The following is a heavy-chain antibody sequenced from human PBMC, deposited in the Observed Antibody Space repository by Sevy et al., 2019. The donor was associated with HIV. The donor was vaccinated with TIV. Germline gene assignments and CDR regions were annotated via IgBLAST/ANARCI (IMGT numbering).Heavy chain of an antibody. V-gene: IGHV3-30-3*01. Sequence: GGSLRLSCAASGFTFSSYTLHWVRQAPGKGLEWVVVISYDGSRKYYADSVKGRFTISRDNSKNTVYLQMNSLRTGDTAVYYCVRDGNYYGSGRPYYYYGMDVWGQGTTVTVSS. D-gene: IGHD3-10*01. CDR2: ISYDGSRK. J-gene: IGHJ6*02. CDR1: GFTFSSYT. CDR3: VRDGNYYGSGRPYYYYGMDV.